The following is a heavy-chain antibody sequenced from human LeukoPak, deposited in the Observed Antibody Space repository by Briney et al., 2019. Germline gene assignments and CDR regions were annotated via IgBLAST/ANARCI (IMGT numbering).Heavy chain of an antibody. Sequence: ASVKVSCKASGYTFVNYGLIWVRQAPGQGLEWMGWINPNSGGTNYAQKFQGRVTMTRDTSISTAYMELSRLRSDDTAVYYCATPLSGGAFDIWGQGTMVTVSS. V-gene: IGHV1-2*02. J-gene: IGHJ3*02. CDR1: GYTFVNYG. D-gene: IGHD1-26*01. CDR3: ATPLSGGAFDI. CDR2: INPNSGGT.